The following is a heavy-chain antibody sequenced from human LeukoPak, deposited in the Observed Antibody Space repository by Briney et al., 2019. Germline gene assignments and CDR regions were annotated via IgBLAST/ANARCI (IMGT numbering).Heavy chain of an antibody. D-gene: IGHD3-22*01. CDR2: IYPGDSDT. CDR1: GYSFTSYW. J-gene: IGHJ4*02. CDR3: ARACYYDSSGYYYGFDY. V-gene: IGHV5-51*01. Sequence: GESLKISCKGSGYSFTSYWIGWVRQMPGKGLEWMGIIYPGDSDTRYSPSFQGQVTISADKSISTAYLQWSSLKASDTAMYYCARACYYDSSGYYYGFDYWGQGTLVTVSS.